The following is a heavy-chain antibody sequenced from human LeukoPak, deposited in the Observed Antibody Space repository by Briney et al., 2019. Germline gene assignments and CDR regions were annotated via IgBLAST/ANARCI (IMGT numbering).Heavy chain of an antibody. V-gene: IGHV3-21*04. D-gene: IGHD3-10*01. J-gene: IGHJ4*02. Sequence: GSLLLSCAASGFTFSSYSMNWVRPAPGKGLEWVSSISSSSSYLYYADSVKGRFTISRDNAKNSLYLQMNSLRAEDTAVYYCARNPRWFGESRGYFDYWGQGTLVTVSS. CDR3: ARNPRWFGESRGYFDY. CDR1: GFTFSSYS. CDR2: ISSSSSYL.